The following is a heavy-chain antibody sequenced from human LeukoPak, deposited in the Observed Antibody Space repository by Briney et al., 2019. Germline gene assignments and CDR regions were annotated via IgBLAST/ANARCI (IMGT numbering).Heavy chain of an antibody. CDR2: IRSSGGGA. CDR1: GFNLRSYG. V-gene: IGHV3-23*01. J-gene: IGHJ4*02. Sequence: GRSLRLSCATSGFNLRSYGMNWVRQAPGKGLEWVTGIRSSGGGAFSAESVKGRFSISRDNSKNTVFLEMSSLTVADTAVYYCARSSSYSSGWSVRTLDYWGQGTLVTVSS. CDR3: ARSSSYSSGWSVRTLDY. D-gene: IGHD6-19*01.